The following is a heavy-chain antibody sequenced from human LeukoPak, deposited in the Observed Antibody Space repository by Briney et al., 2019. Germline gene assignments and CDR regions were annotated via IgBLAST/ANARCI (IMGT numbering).Heavy chain of an antibody. CDR3: ARVGCSGGSCYPDY. V-gene: IGHV4-59*01. CDR2: IHYSGDI. J-gene: IGHJ4*02. CDR1: GASISTSY. Sequence: SETLSLTCTVSGASISTSYWYWIRPPPGKGLEWIGYIHYSGDINYNPSLKSRVTISAYTSKNQLSLKLSSVTAADTAVYYCARVGCSGGSCYPDYWGQGTLVTVSS. D-gene: IGHD2-15*01.